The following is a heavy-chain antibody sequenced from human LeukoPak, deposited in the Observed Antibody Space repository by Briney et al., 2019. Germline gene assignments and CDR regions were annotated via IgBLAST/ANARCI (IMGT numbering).Heavy chain of an antibody. D-gene: IGHD6-13*01. CDR2: INHSGST. J-gene: IGHJ2*01. CDR3: ARHEHSSSWSPPGYFDL. CDR1: GGSFSGYY. Sequence: SETLSLTCAVYGGSFSGYYWSWIRQPPGKGLEWIGEINHSGSTHYNPSLKSRVTISVDTSKKQYSLKLSSVTAADTAVYYCARHEHSSSWSPPGYFDLWGRGTLVTVSS. V-gene: IGHV4-34*01.